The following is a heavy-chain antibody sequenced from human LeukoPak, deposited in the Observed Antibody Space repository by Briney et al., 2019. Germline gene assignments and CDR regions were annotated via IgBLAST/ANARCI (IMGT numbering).Heavy chain of an antibody. CDR2: IYPGDSDT. CDR3: ARRGVIVGATNWFDP. D-gene: IGHD1-26*01. CDR1: GYSFTSYW. Sequence: GESLKISCKGSGYSFTSYWIGWVRQMPGKGLEWMGIIYPGDSDTRYSPSFQGQVTISADKSISTAYLQWSSLKASDTAMFYCARRGVIVGATNWFDPWGQGTLVTVSS. V-gene: IGHV5-51*01. J-gene: IGHJ5*02.